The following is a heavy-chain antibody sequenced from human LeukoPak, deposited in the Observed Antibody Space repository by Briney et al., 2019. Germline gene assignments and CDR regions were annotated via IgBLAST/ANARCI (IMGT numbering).Heavy chain of an antibody. CDR3: ARGPYYDILTGRSFLDY. Sequence: ASVKVSCTASGYTFTGYYMHWVRQAPGQGLEWMGWINPNSGGTNYAQKFQGRVTMTRDTSISTAYMELSRLRSDDTAVYYCARGPYYDILTGRSFLDYWGQGTLVTVSS. D-gene: IGHD3-9*01. J-gene: IGHJ4*02. V-gene: IGHV1-2*02. CDR1: GYTFTGYY. CDR2: INPNSGGT.